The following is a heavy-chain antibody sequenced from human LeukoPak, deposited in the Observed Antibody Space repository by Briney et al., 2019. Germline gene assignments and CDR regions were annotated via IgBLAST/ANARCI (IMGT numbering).Heavy chain of an antibody. CDR3: TTELAGYRSGWYQRDYFDY. D-gene: IGHD6-13*01. J-gene: IGHJ4*02. CDR1: GFSSSNAW. CDR2: IRSKADGGTP. V-gene: IGHV3-15*01. Sequence: SGGSLRLSCAASGFSSSNAWMSWVRQAPGKGLEWVGRIRSKADGGTPDYAAPVIGRFSMSRDDSKNMLYLQMSSLKTEDTAVYYCTTELAGYRSGWYQRDYFDYWGQGTLVTVSS.